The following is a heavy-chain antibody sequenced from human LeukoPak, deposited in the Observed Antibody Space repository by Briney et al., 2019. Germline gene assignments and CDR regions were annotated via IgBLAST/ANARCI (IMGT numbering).Heavy chain of an antibody. CDR2: INPDGNKK. CDR1: GLTFSSSW. J-gene: IGHJ4*02. D-gene: IGHD5-18*01. Sequence: PGGSLRLSCAASGLTFSSSWMDWVRKAPGKGLEWVASINPDGNKKYSADSVKGRFTISRDNAENSLYLQMNSLRVEDTAFYYCARDLAYSRLDYWGQGMLVTVSS. CDR3: ARDLAYSRLDY. V-gene: IGHV3-7*01.